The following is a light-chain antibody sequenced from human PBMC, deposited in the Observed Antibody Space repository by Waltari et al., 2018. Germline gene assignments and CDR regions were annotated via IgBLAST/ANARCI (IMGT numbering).Light chain of an antibody. J-gene: IGLJ3*02. Sequence: QSALTQPASVSGSPGQSITISCTGTNSDVGGFNYVSCYQQDPGKPPKLIIYDVTSPPSRVSTRFSGSKSGNPASLIISGLQAEDEADYYCSSYRGGITWVFGGGTKLTVL. CDR1: NSDVGGFNY. CDR3: SSYRGGITWV. V-gene: IGLV2-14*03. CDR2: DVT.